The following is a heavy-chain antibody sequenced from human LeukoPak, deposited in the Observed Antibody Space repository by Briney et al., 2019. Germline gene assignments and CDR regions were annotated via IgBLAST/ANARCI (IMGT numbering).Heavy chain of an antibody. CDR3: ARNQVAGNAFDI. Sequence: ASVKVSCKVSGYTFTSYAMHWVRQAPGQRLEWMGWINAGNGNTKYSQKFQGRVTITRDTSASTAYMELSSLRSEDTAVYYCARNQVAGNAFDIWGQGTMVTVSS. J-gene: IGHJ3*02. V-gene: IGHV1-3*01. CDR2: INAGNGNT. CDR1: GYTFTSYA. D-gene: IGHD6-19*01.